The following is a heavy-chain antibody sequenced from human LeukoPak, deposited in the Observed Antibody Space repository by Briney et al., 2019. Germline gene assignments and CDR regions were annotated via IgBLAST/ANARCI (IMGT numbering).Heavy chain of an antibody. CDR1: GFTFSSYS. V-gene: IGHV4-34*01. D-gene: IGHD3-22*01. Sequence: KSGGSLRLSCAASGFTFSSYSINWVRQPPGKGLEWIGEINHSGSTNYNPSLKSRVTISVDTSKNQFSLKLSSVTAADTAVYYCARDMDYYDSSGYNYFDYWGQGTLVTVSS. J-gene: IGHJ4*02. CDR3: ARDMDYYDSSGYNYFDY. CDR2: INHSGST.